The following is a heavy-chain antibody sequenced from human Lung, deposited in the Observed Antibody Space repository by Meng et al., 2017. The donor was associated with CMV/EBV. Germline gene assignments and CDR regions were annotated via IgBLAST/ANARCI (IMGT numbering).Heavy chain of an antibody. CDR3: ARDWLGEGGLDY. J-gene: IGHJ4*02. CDR2: LSSSSSYI. D-gene: IGHD3-16*01. Sequence: ESXKISXAASGFTFSSYSMNWVRQAPGKGLEWFSSLSSSSSYIYYTDSVKGRFTISRDNAKKSLYLQMNSLRTEDTAVYYCARDWLGEGGLDYWGQGTLVTVSS. CDR1: GFTFSSYS. V-gene: IGHV3-21*01.